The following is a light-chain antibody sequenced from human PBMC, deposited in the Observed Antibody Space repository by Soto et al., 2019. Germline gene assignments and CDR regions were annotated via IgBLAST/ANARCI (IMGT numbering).Light chain of an antibody. J-gene: IGKJ4*01. CDR1: QDIRTF. CDR3: QQYSTTRLT. V-gene: IGKV1-39*01. CDR2: SAS. Sequence: DIQMTQSPSSLSASVGDRVTITCRASQDIRTFLNWYQQKPGKAPKLLIYSASTLQSGVPSRFSGGGSGTAFTLTISSLQPEVFATYYCQQYSTTRLTFGVGTKVE.